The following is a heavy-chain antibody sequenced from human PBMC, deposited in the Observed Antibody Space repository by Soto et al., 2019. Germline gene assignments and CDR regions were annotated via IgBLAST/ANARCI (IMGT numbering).Heavy chain of an antibody. CDR3: ARDREGIAAAGAESLLDY. D-gene: IGHD6-13*01. Sequence: QVQLVQSGAEVKKPGASVKVSCKASGYTFTSYGISWVRQAPGQGLEWMGWISAYNGNTNYAQKLQGRVTITTDTSTSTAYMELRSLRSDDTAVYYCARDREGIAAAGAESLLDYWGQGTLVTVSS. V-gene: IGHV1-18*01. CDR2: ISAYNGNT. J-gene: IGHJ4*02. CDR1: GYTFTSYG.